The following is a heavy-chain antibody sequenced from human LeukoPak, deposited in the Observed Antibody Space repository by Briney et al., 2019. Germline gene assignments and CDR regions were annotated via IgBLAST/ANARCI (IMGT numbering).Heavy chain of an antibody. J-gene: IGHJ1*01. CDR2: ICSDSGSI. CDR3: AKGAYGSSGYSSGKHRGDPNFPEYFQH. Sequence: GGSLRLSCAASGFTFDDYAMHWVRQAPGKGLEWVSGICSDSGSIGYADSVKGRFTISRANAKNCLYLQMNSLRAEDMALYYCAKGAYGSSGYSSGKHRGDPNFPEYFQHWGQGTLVTVSS. CDR1: GFTFDDYA. D-gene: IGHD6-25*01. V-gene: IGHV3-9*03.